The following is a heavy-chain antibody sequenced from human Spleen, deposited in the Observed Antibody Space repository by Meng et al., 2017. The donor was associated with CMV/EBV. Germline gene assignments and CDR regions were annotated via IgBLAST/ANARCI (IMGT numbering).Heavy chain of an antibody. CDR2: ISGSGDDT. V-gene: IGHV3-23*01. CDR3: AREDYGSPGGY. CDR1: GFIFTTYA. D-gene: IGHD4/OR15-4a*01. J-gene: IGHJ4*02. Sequence: GESLKISCAASGFIFTTYAMNWVRQAPGKGLEWVAAISGSGDDTYYRDSVKGRFTISRDRSKKTLYLQMNSLRAEDTAVYYCAREDYGSPGGYWGQGILVTVSS.